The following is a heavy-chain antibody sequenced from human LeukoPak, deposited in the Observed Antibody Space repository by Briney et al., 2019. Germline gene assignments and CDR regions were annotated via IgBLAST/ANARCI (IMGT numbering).Heavy chain of an antibody. J-gene: IGHJ4*02. CDR3: AKGKGTGSYYYFDY. Sequence: GGSLRLSCAASGFTFSNYAMSWVRQAPGEGLEWVTAISNSGGTIHYADSVKGRFTISRDNSKNTLYLRMNSLTAEDTAVYHCAKGKGTGSYYYFDYWGQGTLVIVSP. CDR1: GFTFSNYA. D-gene: IGHD1-26*01. V-gene: IGHV3-23*01. CDR2: ISNSGGTI.